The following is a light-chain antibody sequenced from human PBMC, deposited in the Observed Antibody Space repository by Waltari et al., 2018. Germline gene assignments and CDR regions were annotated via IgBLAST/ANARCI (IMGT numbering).Light chain of an antibody. J-gene: IGKJ1*01. CDR2: KAS. V-gene: IGKV1-5*03. CDR1: QSITNW. Sequence: DIQMTQSPSTLSASVGDRGTITCRASQSITNWLAWYQQKPGKAPKLLIYKASNLESGAPSRFSGSGSGTEFTLTSSSLQPDDFATYYCQQYDNYWTFGQGTKVEIK. CDR3: QQYDNYWT.